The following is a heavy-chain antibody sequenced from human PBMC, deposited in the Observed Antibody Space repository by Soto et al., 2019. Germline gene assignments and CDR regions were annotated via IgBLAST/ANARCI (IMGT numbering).Heavy chain of an antibody. V-gene: IGHV1-69*06. J-gene: IGHJ6*02. D-gene: IGHD1-7*01. Sequence: ASVKVSCKASGGTFSSYAISWVRQAPGQGLEWMGGIIPIFGTANYAQKFQGSVTITADKSTSTAYMELSSLRSEDTAVYYCARDGQTGTTFHYYYGMDVWGQGTTVTVSS. CDR1: GGTFSSYA. CDR3: ARDGQTGTTFHYYYGMDV. CDR2: IIPIFGTA.